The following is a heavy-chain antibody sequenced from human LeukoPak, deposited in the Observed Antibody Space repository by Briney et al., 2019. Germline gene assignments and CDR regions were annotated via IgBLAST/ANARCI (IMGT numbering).Heavy chain of an antibody. J-gene: IGHJ4*02. V-gene: IGHV3-7*03. CDR3: ATLGGWVGSTTEADY. Sequence: GGSLRLSCAASGFIFSDFWMYWVRQAPGKGLEWVANIKHDGSQKYYVDSVRGRFTISRDNAKNSLYLQMNSLTTEDTAVYYCATLGGWVGSTTEADYWGQGTLVTVSS. CDR2: IKHDGSQK. CDR1: GFIFSDFW. D-gene: IGHD2-2*01.